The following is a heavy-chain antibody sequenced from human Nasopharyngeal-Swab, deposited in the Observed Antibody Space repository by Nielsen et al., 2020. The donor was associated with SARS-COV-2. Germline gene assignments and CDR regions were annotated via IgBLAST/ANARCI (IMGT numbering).Heavy chain of an antibody. Sequence: SETLSLTCAVSGGSSSGYYWSWIRQPPGKGLEWIGEINHSGSTNYNPSLKSRVTISVDTSKNQFSLKLSSVTAADTAVYYCARDYYYDSSVFDYWGQGTLVTVSS. J-gene: IGHJ4*02. D-gene: IGHD3-22*01. V-gene: IGHV4-34*01. CDR3: ARDYYYDSSVFDY. CDR1: GGSSSGYY. CDR2: INHSGST.